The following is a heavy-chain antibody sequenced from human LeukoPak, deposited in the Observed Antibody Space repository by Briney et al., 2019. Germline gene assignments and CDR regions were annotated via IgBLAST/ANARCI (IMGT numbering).Heavy chain of an antibody. D-gene: IGHD5-18*01. Sequence: SETLSLTCTVSGGSISSSSYYWGWIRQPPGKGLERIGSIYYSGSTYYNPSLKSRVTISVDTSKSQFSLKLSSVTAADTAVYYCARKGIQLWLPIDYWGQGTLVTVSS. CDR1: GGSISSSSYY. J-gene: IGHJ4*02. CDR3: ARKGIQLWLPIDY. V-gene: IGHV4-39*01. CDR2: IYYSGST.